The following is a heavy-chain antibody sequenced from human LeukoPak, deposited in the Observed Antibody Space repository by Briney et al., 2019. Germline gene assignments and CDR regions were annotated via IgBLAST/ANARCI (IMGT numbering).Heavy chain of an antibody. Sequence: PGGSLILSCAVSGFTFDDYAMHWVLQVPGNGLEWISLITGDGGGTYYAYSVKGQFNISRDNSKNSLYLRMNSLRTEDTALYYCAKDVAGYSSNFFDYWGQGILVTVSS. CDR3: AKDVAGYSSNFFDY. CDR2: ITGDGGGT. CDR1: GFTFDDYA. V-gene: IGHV3-43*02. J-gene: IGHJ4*02. D-gene: IGHD6-19*01.